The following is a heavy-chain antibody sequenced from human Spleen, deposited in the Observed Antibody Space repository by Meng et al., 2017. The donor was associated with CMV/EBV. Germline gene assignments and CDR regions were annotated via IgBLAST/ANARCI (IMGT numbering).Heavy chain of an antibody. Sequence: SCKASGGTFSSYAISWVRQAPGQGLEWMGGIIPIFGTANYAQKFQGRVTITTDESTSTAYVELSSLRSEDTAVYYCARDPTDGFDPWGQGTLVTVSS. J-gene: IGHJ5*02. CDR3: ARDPTDGFDP. D-gene: IGHD1-14*01. CDR2: IIPIFGTA. CDR1: GGTFSSYA. V-gene: IGHV1-69*05.